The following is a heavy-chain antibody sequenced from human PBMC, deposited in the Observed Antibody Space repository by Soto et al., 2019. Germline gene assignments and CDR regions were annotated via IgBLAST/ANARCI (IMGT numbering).Heavy chain of an antibody. V-gene: IGHV3-23*01. CDR1: GFTFSSYA. Sequence: PVGSLRLSCAASGFTFSSYAMSWVRQAPGKGLEWVSAISGSGGSTYYADSVKGRFTISRDNSKNTLYLQMNSLRAEDTAVYYCAKDPSYDSSGSYKSYYYYGMDVWGQGTTVTVSS. J-gene: IGHJ6*02. CDR2: ISGSGGST. D-gene: IGHD3-22*01. CDR3: AKDPSYDSSGSYKSYYYYGMDV.